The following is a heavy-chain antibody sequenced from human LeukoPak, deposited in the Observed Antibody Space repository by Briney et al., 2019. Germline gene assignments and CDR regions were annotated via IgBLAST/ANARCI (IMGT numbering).Heavy chain of an antibody. V-gene: IGHV1-2*02. Sequence: ASVEVSCKASGYTFTGYYIHWVRQAPGQGLEWMGWINPNSGGTNYAQKFQGRVTMTRDTSINTAYMELSRLRSDDTAIYFCARSPIVLMVYAADNYFDYWGQGTLVTVSS. CDR3: ARSPIVLMVYAADNYFDY. CDR1: GYTFTGYY. CDR2: INPNSGGT. J-gene: IGHJ4*02. D-gene: IGHD2-8*01.